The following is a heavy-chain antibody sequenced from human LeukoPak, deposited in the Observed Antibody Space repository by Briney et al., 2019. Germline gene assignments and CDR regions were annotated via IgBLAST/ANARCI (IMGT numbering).Heavy chain of an antibody. V-gene: IGHV1-69*13. CDR1: GGTFSSYA. Sequence: SVKVSCKASGGTFSSYAISWVRQAPGQGLEWMRGIIPIFGTANYAQKFQGRVTITADESTSTAYMELSSLRSEDTAVYYCARAGRLRWFPFDYWGQGTLVTVSS. CDR2: IIPIFGTA. D-gene: IGHD4-23*01. CDR3: ARAGRLRWFPFDY. J-gene: IGHJ4*02.